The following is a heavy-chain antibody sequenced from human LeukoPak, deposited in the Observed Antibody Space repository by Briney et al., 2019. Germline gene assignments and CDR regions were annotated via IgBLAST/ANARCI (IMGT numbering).Heavy chain of an antibody. CDR1: GLTFSNYD. V-gene: IGHV3-11*01. Sequence: GGSLRLSCAASGLTFSNYDMSWIRQAPGKGLEWVSFISSSGSTMYYADSVKGRFTISRDNAKNSLYLQMNSLRAEDTAVYYCARDSHNIVVVPAAIHGDNWFDPWGQGTLVTVSS. J-gene: IGHJ5*02. CDR3: ARDSHNIVVVPAAIHGDNWFDP. CDR2: ISSSGSTM. D-gene: IGHD2-2*01.